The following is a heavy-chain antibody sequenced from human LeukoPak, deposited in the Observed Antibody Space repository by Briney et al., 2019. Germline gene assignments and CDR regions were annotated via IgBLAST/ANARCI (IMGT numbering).Heavy chain of an antibody. CDR2: INPNSGGT. CDR1: GYTFTGYY. D-gene: IGHD3-9*01. CDR3: ARDQPGHDLGYFDWLNPSWFEIHYGMDV. J-gene: IGHJ6*02. Sequence: AASVKVSCKASGYTFTGYYMHWVRQAPGQGLEWMGWINPNSGGTNYAQKFQGRVTMTRDTSISTAYMELSRLRSDDTAVYYCARDQPGHDLGYFDWLNPSWFEIHYGMDVWGQGTTVTVSS. V-gene: IGHV1-2*02.